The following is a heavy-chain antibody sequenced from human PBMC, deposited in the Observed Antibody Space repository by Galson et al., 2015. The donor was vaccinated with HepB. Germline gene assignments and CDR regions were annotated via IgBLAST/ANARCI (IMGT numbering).Heavy chain of an antibody. D-gene: IGHD5-12*01. CDR1: GYTFTSYG. V-gene: IGHV1-18*01. CDR3: ARDESGYDTLDY. CDR2: ISTYNGNT. J-gene: IGHJ4*02. Sequence: SVKVSCKASGYTFTSYGISWVRQAPGQGLEWMGWISTYNGNTNYAQKLQGRVTMTTDTSTSTAYMQLRSLRSDDTAVYSCARDESGYDTLDYWGQGTLVTVSS.